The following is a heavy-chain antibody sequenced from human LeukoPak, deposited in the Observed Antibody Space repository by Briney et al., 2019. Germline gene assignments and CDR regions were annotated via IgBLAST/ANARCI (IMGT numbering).Heavy chain of an antibody. CDR2: IYPRDGST. CDR1: GYTFTSNY. Sequence: ASVKVSCKASGYTFTSNYIHWVRQAPGQGLEWMGMIYPRDGSTSYAQKFQGRVTVTGDTSTSTVHMELSGLRSKDTAVYYCARDQEGFDYWGQGTLVTVSS. CDR3: ARDQEGFDY. J-gene: IGHJ4*02. V-gene: IGHV1-46*01.